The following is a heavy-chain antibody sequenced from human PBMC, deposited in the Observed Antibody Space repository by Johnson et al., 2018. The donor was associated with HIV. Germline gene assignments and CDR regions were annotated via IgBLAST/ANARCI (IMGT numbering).Heavy chain of an antibody. Sequence: QVQLVESGGGVVQPGRSLRLSCAASGFTFSSYGMHWVSQAPGKGLEWVAVIWYDGRTYYADSVKGRFTFPRDNSKNTLYLQMGSLRAEDMAVYYCARGSLYYYDSSGWGAFDIWGQGTMVTVSS. CDR3: ARGSLYYYDSSGWGAFDI. CDR1: GFTFSSYG. V-gene: IGHV3-33*01. CDR2: IWYDGRT. J-gene: IGHJ3*02. D-gene: IGHD3-22*01.